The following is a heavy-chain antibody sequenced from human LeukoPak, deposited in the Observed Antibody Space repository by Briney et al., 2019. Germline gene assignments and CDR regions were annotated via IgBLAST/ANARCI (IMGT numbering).Heavy chain of an antibody. J-gene: IGHJ4*02. CDR2: IYYSGST. V-gene: IGHV4-39*07. Sequence: SETLSLTCTVSGGSISSSSYYWGWIRQPPGKGLEWIGSIYYSGSTYYNPSLKSRVTISVDTSKNQFSLKLSSVTAADTAVYYCARADPGSDILTGPKDYWGQGTLVTVSS. CDR1: GGSISSSSYY. CDR3: ARADPGSDILTGPKDY. D-gene: IGHD3-9*01.